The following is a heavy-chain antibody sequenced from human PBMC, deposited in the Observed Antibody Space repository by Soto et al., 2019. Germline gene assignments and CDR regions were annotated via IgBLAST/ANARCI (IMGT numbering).Heavy chain of an antibody. CDR3: ARHCSSTSCYLSSRDAFDI. Sequence: GGSLRLSCAASGFTFSSYSMNWVRQAPGKGLEWVSSISSSSSYIYYADSVKGRFTISRDNAKNSLYLQMNSLRAEDTAVYYCARHCSSTSCYLSSRDAFDIWGQGTMVTVSS. CDR1: GFTFSSYS. D-gene: IGHD2-2*01. V-gene: IGHV3-21*01. CDR2: ISSSSSYI. J-gene: IGHJ3*02.